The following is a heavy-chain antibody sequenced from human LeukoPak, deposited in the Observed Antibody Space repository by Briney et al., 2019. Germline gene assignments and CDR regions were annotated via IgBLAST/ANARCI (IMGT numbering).Heavy chain of an antibody. V-gene: IGHV3-30-3*01. J-gene: IGHJ3*02. CDR1: GFTFSSYA. D-gene: IGHD1-26*01. Sequence: GRSLRLSCAASGFTFSSYAMHWVRQAPGKGLEWVAVISYDGSNKYYADSVKGRFTISRDNSKNTLYLQMNSLRAEDTAVYYCARDGVGATGDDAFDIWGQGTMVTVSS. CDR2: ISYDGSNK. CDR3: ARDGVGATGDDAFDI.